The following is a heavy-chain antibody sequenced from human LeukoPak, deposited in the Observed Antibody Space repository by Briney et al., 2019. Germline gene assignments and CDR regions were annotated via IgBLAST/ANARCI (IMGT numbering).Heavy chain of an antibody. Sequence: GASVKVSCKASGYTFTNYFIHWVRQAPGQGLEWMGIINPNPKYARKFQGRVTMTRDTSTSTVYMELSSRRSEDTAVYYCARANSYGMDVWGQGTTVTVSS. J-gene: IGHJ6*02. CDR3: ARANSYGMDV. CDR1: GYTFTNYF. V-gene: IGHV1-46*01. CDR2: INPNP.